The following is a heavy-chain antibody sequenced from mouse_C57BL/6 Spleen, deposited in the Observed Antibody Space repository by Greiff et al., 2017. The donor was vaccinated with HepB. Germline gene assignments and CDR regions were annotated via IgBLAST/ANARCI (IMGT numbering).Heavy chain of an antibody. V-gene: IGHV5-9-1*02. Sequence: EVQGVESGEGLVKPGGSLKLSCAASGFTFSSYAMSWVRQTPEKRLEWVAYISSGGDYIYYADTVKGRFTISRDNARNTLYLQMSSLKSEDTAMYYCTRDGGRGAWFAYWGQGTLVTVSA. CDR1: GFTFSSYA. J-gene: IGHJ3*01. CDR3: TRDGGRGAWFAY. D-gene: IGHD1-1*02. CDR2: ISSGGDYI.